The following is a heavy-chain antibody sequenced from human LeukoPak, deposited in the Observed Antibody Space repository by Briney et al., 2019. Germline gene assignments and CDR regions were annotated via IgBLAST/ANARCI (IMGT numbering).Heavy chain of an antibody. CDR2: IYPGDSDT. V-gene: IGHV5-51*01. D-gene: IGHD4-23*01. CDR1: GYNFTTYW. CDR3: ARHNGGNSGYYFDY. J-gene: IGHJ4*02. Sequence: GESLKISCQYSGYNFTTYWITWVRQMPGKGLEWMGIIYPGDSDTRYSPSFQGQVTISADKSISTAYLQWSSLKASDTAMYYCARHNGGNSGYYFDYWGQGTLVTVSS.